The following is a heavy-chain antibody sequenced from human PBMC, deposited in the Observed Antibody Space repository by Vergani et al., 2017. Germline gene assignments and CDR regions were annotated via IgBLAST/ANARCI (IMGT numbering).Heavy chain of an antibody. J-gene: IGHJ6*03. V-gene: IGHV4-34*01. D-gene: IGHD4-11*01. CDR3: ARVNTETNGHLYYYYYMDV. CDR1: GGSFTSYH. Sequence: QVQLQQWGGGLLKPSETLSLTCVVNGGSFTSYHWTWIRQSPGEELEWVGDIDHTGRPDYNPSLKSRLTMSVDKSRNPFSLTLNSLTATDTAIYFCARVNTETNGHLYYYYYMDVWGQGTAVTVS. CDR2: IDHTGRP.